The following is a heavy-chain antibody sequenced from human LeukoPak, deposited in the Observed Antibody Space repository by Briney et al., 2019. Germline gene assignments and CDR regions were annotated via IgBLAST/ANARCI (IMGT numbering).Heavy chain of an antibody. D-gene: IGHD6-13*01. J-gene: IGHJ1*01. CDR3: ARSITSSWYGDFQH. CDR1: GGSMSGYF. CDR2: IYYSGST. Sequence: ASETLSLTCTVSGGSMSGYFWSWIRQPPGKGLEWIGYIYYSGSTNYNPSLKSRVTISVDTSKNQFSLKLSSVTAADTAVYYCARSITSSWYGDFQHWGQGTLVTVSS. V-gene: IGHV4-59*01.